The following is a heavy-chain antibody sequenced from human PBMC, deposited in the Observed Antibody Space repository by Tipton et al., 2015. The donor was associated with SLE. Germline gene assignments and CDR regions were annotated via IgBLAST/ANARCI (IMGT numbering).Heavy chain of an antibody. CDR2: IYYSGSN. V-gene: IGHV4-39*01. J-gene: IGHJ5*02. CDR1: GGSISSSSYY. Sequence: TLSLTCTVSGGSISSSSYYWGWIRQPPGKGLEWIGSIYYSGSNYYKPSRKSRVTISVDTSKNQFSLKLSSVTAADTAVYYCARQGDSSGYSPYNWFDPWGQGTLVTVSS. CDR3: ARQGDSSGYSPYNWFDP. D-gene: IGHD3-22*01.